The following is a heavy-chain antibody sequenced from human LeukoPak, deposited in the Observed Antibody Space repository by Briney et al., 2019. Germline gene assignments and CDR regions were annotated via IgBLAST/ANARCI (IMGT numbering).Heavy chain of an antibody. D-gene: IGHD6-13*01. CDR3: AARYSSSWYVPYYYMDV. CDR2: IKQDGSEK. V-gene: IGHV3-7*01. Sequence: GGSLRLSCAASGFTFSSYYMSWVRQAPGWGLEWVANIKQDGSEKYYVDSVKGRFTISRDNAKNSLYLQMNSLRAEDTAVYYCAARYSSSWYVPYYYMDVWGKGTTVTVSS. CDR1: GFTFSSYY. J-gene: IGHJ6*03.